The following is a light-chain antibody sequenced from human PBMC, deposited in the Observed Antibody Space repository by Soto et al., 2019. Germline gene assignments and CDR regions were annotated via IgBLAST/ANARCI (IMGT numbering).Light chain of an antibody. CDR1: QHIWSY. Sequence: EIRWKQSPATLSLNTGETATLSCRASQHIWSYLAWYQQKPGQAPRLLIYDASKRATGIPARFSGSGSGTDFTLTISSLEPEDFAVYYCQQYGSSAWTFGQGTKVAIK. V-gene: IGKV3-11*01. CDR2: DAS. J-gene: IGKJ1*01. CDR3: QQYGSSAWT.